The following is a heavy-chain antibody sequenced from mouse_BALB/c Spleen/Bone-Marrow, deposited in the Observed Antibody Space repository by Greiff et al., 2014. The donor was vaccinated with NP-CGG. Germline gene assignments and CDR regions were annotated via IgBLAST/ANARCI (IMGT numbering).Heavy chain of an antibody. CDR2: ISNGGTYT. V-gene: IGHV5-4*02. CDR1: GFTFSDFY. J-gene: IGHJ4*01. Sequence: LQESGGGLVKPGGSLKLSCAASGFTFSDFYMFWFRQTREKRLEWVATISNGGTYTYYPDSVKGRFTISRDNAKNNLYLQMSSLKSEDTAMYYCARSGERYGAMDYWGQGTSVTVTS. D-gene: IGHD1-1*02. CDR3: ARSGERYGAMDY.